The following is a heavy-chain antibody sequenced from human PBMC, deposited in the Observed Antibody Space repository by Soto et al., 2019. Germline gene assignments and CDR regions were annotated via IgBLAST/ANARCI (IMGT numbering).Heavy chain of an antibody. CDR1: GFTFSSYD. Sequence: EVQLLESGGGLVQPGGSLRLSCAASGFTFSSYDMSWVRQAPGKGLECVSGISGSGGSTYYADSVKGRFTISRDNTKSTLYLQMNRLRAEETAVYYCAKTTTLARAFDIWGQGTMVTVSS. CDR3: AKTTTLARAFDI. CDR2: ISGSGGST. D-gene: IGHD4-17*01. J-gene: IGHJ3*02. V-gene: IGHV3-23*01.